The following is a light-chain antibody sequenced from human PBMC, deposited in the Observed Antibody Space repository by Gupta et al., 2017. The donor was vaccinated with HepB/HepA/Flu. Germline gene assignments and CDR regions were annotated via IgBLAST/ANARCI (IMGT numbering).Light chain of an antibody. V-gene: IGKV3-20*01. CDR1: QSVSSSY. CDR3: QQDGSSKA. J-gene: IGKJ4*01. Sequence: EIVLTQSPGTLSLSPGERATLSCRASQSVSSSYLEWYQQKPGQAPRLLIYGASSRANGIPDRFSGSGSGTDFTLTSSRREPEDFAVYYWQQDGSSKAFGGGTKVDIK. CDR2: GAS.